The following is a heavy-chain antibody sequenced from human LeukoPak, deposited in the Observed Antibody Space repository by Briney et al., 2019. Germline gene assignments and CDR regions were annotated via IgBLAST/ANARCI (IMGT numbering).Heavy chain of an antibody. D-gene: IGHD2-2*01. CDR3: AREDLGQPADY. V-gene: IGHV1-46*01. J-gene: IGHJ4*02. CDR1: GYTFTSYY. CDR2: INPSGGST. Sequence: GASVKVSFKASGYTFTSYYMHWVRQAPGQGRERMGLINPSGGSTSYAQKFQRRVTMTRHTSTSPVYMELSSLRSEDTAVYYCAREDLGQPADYWGQGTLVTVSS.